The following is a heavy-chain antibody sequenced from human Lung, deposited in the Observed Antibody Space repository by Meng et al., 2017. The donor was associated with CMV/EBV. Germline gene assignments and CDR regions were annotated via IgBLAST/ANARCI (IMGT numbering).Heavy chain of an antibody. V-gene: IGHV1-18*01. CDR3: ARDASNYYASGSGY. Sequence: ASGYTCINYGIHWVRQAPGQGLEWMGWISAYDGDIKYAQKFQGRVTMTTDTSTSTAYMELRRLKSDDTAVYYCARDASNYYASGSGYWGQGTLVTVSS. J-gene: IGHJ4*02. CDR2: ISAYDGDI. D-gene: IGHD3-10*01. CDR1: GYTCINYG.